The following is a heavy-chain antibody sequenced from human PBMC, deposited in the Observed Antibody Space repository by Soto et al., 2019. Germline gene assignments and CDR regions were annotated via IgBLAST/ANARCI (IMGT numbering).Heavy chain of an antibody. Sequence: PGGSLRLSCAASGFTFSSYGMHWVRQAPGKGLEWVAVISYDGSNKYYADSVKGRFTISRDNSKNTLYLQMNSLRAEDTAVYYCAKDQREWELLYWGQGTLVTVSS. D-gene: IGHD1-26*01. V-gene: IGHV3-30*18. CDR2: ISYDGSNK. CDR1: GFTFSSYG. J-gene: IGHJ4*02. CDR3: AKDQREWELLY.